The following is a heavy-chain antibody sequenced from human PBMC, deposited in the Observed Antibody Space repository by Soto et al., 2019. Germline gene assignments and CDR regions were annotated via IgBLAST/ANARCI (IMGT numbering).Heavy chain of an antibody. Sequence: SETLSLTCTVSGGSISSGDYYWSWIRQPPGKGLEWIGYIYYSGSTYYNPSLKSRVTISVDTSKNQFSLKLSSVTAADTAVYYCARVSPVIYNWFDPWGQGTLVTVSS. CDR1: GGSISSGDYY. J-gene: IGHJ5*02. D-gene: IGHD2-21*01. CDR3: ARVSPVIYNWFDP. CDR2: IYYSGST. V-gene: IGHV4-30-4*01.